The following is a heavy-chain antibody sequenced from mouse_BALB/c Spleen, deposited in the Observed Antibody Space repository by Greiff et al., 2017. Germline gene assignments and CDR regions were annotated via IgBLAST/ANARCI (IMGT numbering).Heavy chain of an antibody. Sequence: VQLQQSGAELMKPGASVKISCKATGYTFSSYWIEWVKQRPGHGLEWIGEILPGSGSTNYNEKFKGKATFTADTSSNTAYMQLSSLTSEDSAVYYCANNYYYGSTPYAMDYWGQGTSVTVSS. D-gene: IGHD1-1*01. J-gene: IGHJ4*01. V-gene: IGHV1-9*01. CDR3: ANNYYYGSTPYAMDY. CDR1: GYTFSSYW. CDR2: ILPGSGST.